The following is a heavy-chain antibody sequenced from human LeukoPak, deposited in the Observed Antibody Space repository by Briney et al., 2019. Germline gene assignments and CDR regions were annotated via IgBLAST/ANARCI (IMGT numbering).Heavy chain of an antibody. V-gene: IGHV5-51*01. J-gene: IGHJ3*02. CDR1: GYSFTSYW. CDR2: IYPGDSDT. Sequence: GESLKISCKGSGYSFTSYWIGWVRQMPGKGLEWMGIIYPGDSDTRYSPSFQGQVTISADKSISTAYLQWSSLKASDTAMYNCAKRYCTNGVCFSGAFHILGQGTMATVSS. CDR3: AKRYCTNGVCFSGAFHI. D-gene: IGHD2-8*01.